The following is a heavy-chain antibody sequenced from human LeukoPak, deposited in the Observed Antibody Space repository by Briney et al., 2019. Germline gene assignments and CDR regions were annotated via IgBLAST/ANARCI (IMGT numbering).Heavy chain of an antibody. CDR2: ISYDGSNK. D-gene: IGHD2-2*01. J-gene: IGHJ4*02. CDR1: GFTFSSYA. V-gene: IGHV3-30-3*01. CDR3: ARDTVVPAAIQKVTPQKYDFDY. Sequence: GGSLRLSCAASGFTFSSYAMYWVRQAPGKGLEWVAVISYDGSNKYYADSVKGRFTISRDNSKNTLYLQKNSLRAEDTAVYYCARDTVVPAAIQKVTPQKYDFDYWGQGTLVTVSS.